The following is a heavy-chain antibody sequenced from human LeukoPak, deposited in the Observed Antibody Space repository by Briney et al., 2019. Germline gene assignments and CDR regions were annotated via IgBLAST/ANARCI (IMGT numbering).Heavy chain of an antibody. CDR1: GGSLSGYY. Sequence: SETLSLTCTVSGGSLSGYYWPWIRQPPGRGLEWIGYIHYSGDTRYNPSLNSRVTISVDTSKNQFSLKLSSVTAADTAVYYCARDMHWDSSGENWFGPWGQGTLVTVSS. D-gene: IGHD3-22*01. J-gene: IGHJ5*02. CDR2: IHYSGDT. CDR3: ARDMHWDSSGENWFGP. V-gene: IGHV4-59*01.